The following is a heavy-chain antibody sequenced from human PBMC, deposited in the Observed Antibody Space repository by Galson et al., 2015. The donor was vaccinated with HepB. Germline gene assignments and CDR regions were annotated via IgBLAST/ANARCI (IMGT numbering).Heavy chain of an antibody. D-gene: IGHD6-13*01. Sequence: SLRLSCAASGFTFSSYGMHWVRQAPGKGLEWVAVIWYDGSNKYYADSVKGRFTISRGNSKNTLYLQMNSLRAEDTAVYYCARAPIPISSIAAAALDYWGQGTLVTVSS. J-gene: IGHJ4*02. CDR1: GFTFSSYG. V-gene: IGHV3-33*01. CDR3: ARAPIPISSIAAAALDY. CDR2: IWYDGSNK.